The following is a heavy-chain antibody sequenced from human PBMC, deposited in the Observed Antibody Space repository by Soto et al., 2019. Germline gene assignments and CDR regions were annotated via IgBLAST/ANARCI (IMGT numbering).Heavy chain of an antibody. Sequence: SETLSLTCTVSGGSISSSSYYWGWIRQPPGKGLEWIGSIYYSGSTHYNPSLKSRVTISVDTSKNQFSLKLSSVTAADTAVYYCARRRNPYDFWSGYPPYAFDIWGQGTMVTVSS. CDR2: IYYSGST. D-gene: IGHD3-3*01. CDR1: GGSISSSSYY. V-gene: IGHV4-39*01. CDR3: ARRRNPYDFWSGYPPYAFDI. J-gene: IGHJ3*02.